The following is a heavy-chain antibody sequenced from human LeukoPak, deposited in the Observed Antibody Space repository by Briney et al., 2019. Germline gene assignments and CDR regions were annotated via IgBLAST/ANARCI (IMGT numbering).Heavy chain of an antibody. J-gene: IGHJ4*02. V-gene: IGHV1-69*05. D-gene: IGHD5-18*01. CDR3: HYTAMAVDY. CDR1: GGSFSSYA. CDR2: IIPIFGTA. Sequence: SVKVSCKASGGSFSSYAISWVRQAPGQGLEWMGRIIPIFGTANYAQKFQGRVTITTDESTSTAYIALSSLRSEDTAVYYCHYTAMAVDYWGQGTLVTVSS.